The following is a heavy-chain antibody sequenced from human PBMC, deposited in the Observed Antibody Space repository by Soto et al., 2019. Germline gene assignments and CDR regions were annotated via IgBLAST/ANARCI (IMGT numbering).Heavy chain of an antibody. D-gene: IGHD3-3*01. CDR2: ISGSGVTT. Sequence: GGSLRLSCAASGFTFNTYVMTWVRQSPGKGLEWVSSISGSGVTTKYADSVKGRFTIARDNSKNSLYLQMNSLSADDTAVYYCARNSGYDFWSGYLYWGQGSLVTVSS. CDR1: GFTFNTYV. J-gene: IGHJ4*02. V-gene: IGHV3-23*01. CDR3: ARNSGYDFWSGYLY.